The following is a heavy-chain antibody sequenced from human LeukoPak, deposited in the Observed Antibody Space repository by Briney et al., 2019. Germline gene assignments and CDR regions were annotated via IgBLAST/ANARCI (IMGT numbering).Heavy chain of an antibody. CDR3: ARGRYYGSGSYYYYGMDV. J-gene: IGHJ6*02. D-gene: IGHD3-10*01. V-gene: IGHV1-8*02. Sequence: ASVKVSCKASGYTFTSYYIHWVRQATGQGLEWMGWMNPNSDNTGYAQKFQGRVTMTRNTSISTAYMELSSLRSEDTAVYYCARGRYYGSGSYYYYGMDVWGQGTTVTVSS. CDR1: GYTFTSYY. CDR2: MNPNSDNT.